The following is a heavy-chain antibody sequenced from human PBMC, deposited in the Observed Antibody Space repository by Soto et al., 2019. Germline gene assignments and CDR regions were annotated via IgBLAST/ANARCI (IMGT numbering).Heavy chain of an antibody. CDR3: ASSSYGTYSDYYYGMDV. CDR1: GYTFTSYG. D-gene: IGHD5-18*01. Sequence: ASVKVSCKASGYTFTSYGMSWVRQAPGQGLEWMGWISAYNGNTNYAQKLQGRVTMTTDTSTSTAYMELRSLRSDDTAVYYCASSSYGTYSDYYYGMDVWGQGTTVTVSS. CDR2: ISAYNGNT. J-gene: IGHJ6*02. V-gene: IGHV1-18*01.